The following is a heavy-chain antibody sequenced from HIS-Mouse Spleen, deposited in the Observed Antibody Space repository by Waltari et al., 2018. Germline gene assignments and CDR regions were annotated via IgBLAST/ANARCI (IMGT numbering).Heavy chain of an antibody. CDR2: ISYDGSNK. CDR3: ARRYSGYDLGY. J-gene: IGHJ4*02. D-gene: IGHD5-12*01. CDR1: GFTFSSYA. Sequence: QVQLVESGGGVVQPGRSLRLSWAAPGFTFSSYAMHWVRQAPGKGLEWVAVISYDGSNKYYADSVKGRFTISRDNSKNTLYLQMNSLRAEDTAVYYCARRYSGYDLGYWGQGTLVTVSS. V-gene: IGHV3-30*04.